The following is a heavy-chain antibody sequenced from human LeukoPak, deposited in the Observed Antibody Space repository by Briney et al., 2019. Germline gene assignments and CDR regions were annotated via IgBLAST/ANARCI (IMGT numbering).Heavy chain of an antibody. D-gene: IGHD3-10*01. CDR3: ARRYYYNLGSFPFDF. Sequence: PSETLSLTCAVSGGPFSGYFWSWIRQSSGKGLEWIGEIHNSGTTDYNPSLNSRVTISEDTSKNQFYLNLSSVTAADTAVYYCARRYYYNLGSFPFDFWGQGTLVTVSS. V-gene: IGHV4-34*01. CDR2: IHNSGTT. CDR1: GGPFSGYF. J-gene: IGHJ4*02.